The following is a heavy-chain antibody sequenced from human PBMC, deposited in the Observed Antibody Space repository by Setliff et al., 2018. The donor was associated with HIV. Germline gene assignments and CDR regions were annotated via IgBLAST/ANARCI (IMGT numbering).Heavy chain of an antibody. CDR2: IYTSGST. J-gene: IGHJ4*02. V-gene: IGHV4-4*07. CDR1: GGSINTYY. Sequence: SETLSLTCTVSGGSINTYYWSWIRQPAGKGLGWIGRIYTSGSTDYNPSLKSRVTMSVDTSKNQFSVRLSSVSAADTAVYFCARQVARFDYDTGGYYVSHFDYWGQGTQVTVSS. D-gene: IGHD3-22*01. CDR3: ARQVARFDYDTGGYYVSHFDY.